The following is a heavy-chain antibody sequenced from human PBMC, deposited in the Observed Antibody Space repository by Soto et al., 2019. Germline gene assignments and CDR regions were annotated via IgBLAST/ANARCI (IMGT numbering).Heavy chain of an antibody. V-gene: IGHV3-7*02. CDR1: GFTFSNYW. J-gene: IGHJ4*02. CDR2: ITPDGSAK. CDR3: AKHGAYCFDF. Sequence: QLVESGGDLVQPGGSLRLSCVASGFTFSNYWMTWVRQAPGKGLEWVANITPDGSAKYYVDSVKGRFTVSRDNAKNSLYLQMNSLRAEDTAVYYCAKHGAYCFDFWGQGTLVTISS. D-gene: IGHD4-17*01.